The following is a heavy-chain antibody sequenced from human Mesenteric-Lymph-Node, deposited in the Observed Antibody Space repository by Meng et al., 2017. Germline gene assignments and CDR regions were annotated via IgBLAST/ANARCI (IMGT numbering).Heavy chain of an antibody. Sequence: GESLKISCAASGFTFSSYAMSWVRQAPGKGLEWVSAISGSGGSTYYADSVKGRFTISRDNSKNTLYLQMNSLRAEDTAVYYCAKEAHGSTIFGVVIILGRNWFDPWGQGTLVTVSS. D-gene: IGHD3-3*01. CDR1: GFTFSSYA. CDR3: AKEAHGSTIFGVVIILGRNWFDP. J-gene: IGHJ5*02. CDR2: ISGSGGST. V-gene: IGHV3-23*01.